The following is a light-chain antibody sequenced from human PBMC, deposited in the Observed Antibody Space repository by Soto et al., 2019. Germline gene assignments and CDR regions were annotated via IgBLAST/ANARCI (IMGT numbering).Light chain of an antibody. Sequence: DIQMTQSPSTLSGSVGDRVTITCRASESISRWLAWYQQKPGKVPKLLIYQASSLESGVPSRFSGSGSGTEFTLTISRLQTEDFATYDCQIYSVYSSWTFGQGTKVDIK. V-gene: IGKV1-5*03. J-gene: IGKJ1*01. CDR3: QIYSVYSSWT. CDR2: QAS. CDR1: ESISRW.